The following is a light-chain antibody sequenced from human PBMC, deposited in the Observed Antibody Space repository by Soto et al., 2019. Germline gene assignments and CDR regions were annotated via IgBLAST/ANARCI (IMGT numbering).Light chain of an antibody. V-gene: IGKV2-28*01. CDR1: QSLLHSNGYNY. Sequence: DIVLTQSPVSLPVTPGEPASNSCRSSQSLLHSNGYNYLDWFLQKPGQSPQLLISLGSNRASGVPDRFSGSGSGTDFTLKISRVKAEDVGVYYCMQALQSPKTFGQGTKVEIK. CDR2: LGS. CDR3: MQALQSPKT. J-gene: IGKJ1*01.